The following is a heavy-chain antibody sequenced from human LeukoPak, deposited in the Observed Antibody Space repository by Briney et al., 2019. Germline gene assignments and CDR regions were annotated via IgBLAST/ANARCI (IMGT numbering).Heavy chain of an antibody. CDR2: ISWDGGST. CDR3: AKGRGFDP. V-gene: IGHV3-43D*03. J-gene: IGHJ5*02. CDR1: GLTFDDYA. Sequence: GGSLRLSCAASGLTFDDYAMHWVRQAPGKGLEWVSLISWDGGSTYYADSVKGRFTISRDNSKNSLYLQMSSLRAEDTALYYCAKGRGFDPWGQGTLVTVSS.